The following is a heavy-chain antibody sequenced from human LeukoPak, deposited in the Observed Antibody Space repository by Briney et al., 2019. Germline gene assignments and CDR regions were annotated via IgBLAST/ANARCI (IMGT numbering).Heavy chain of an antibody. CDR1: GGSISSSNW. CDR3: ARQVLRYFDWLPRSRAAFDI. J-gene: IGHJ3*02. Sequence: SETLSLTCAVSGGSISSSNWWSWVRQPPGKGLEWIGEINHSGSTNYNPSLKSRVTISVDTSKNQFSLKLSSVTAADTAVYYCARQVLRYFDWLPRSRAAFDIWGQGTMVTVSS. CDR2: INHSGST. V-gene: IGHV4-4*02. D-gene: IGHD3-9*01.